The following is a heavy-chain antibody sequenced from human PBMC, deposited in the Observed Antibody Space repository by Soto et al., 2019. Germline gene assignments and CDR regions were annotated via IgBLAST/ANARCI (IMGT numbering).Heavy chain of an antibody. J-gene: IGHJ4*02. V-gene: IGHV1-69*02. CDR1: GGTFSSYT. CDR3: ARADSGQQTYYFAY. D-gene: IGHD5-12*01. CDR2: IIPILGIA. Sequence: QVQLVQSGAEVKKPGSSVKVSCKASGGTFSSYTISWVRQAPGQGLEWMGRIIPILGIANYAQKFRGRVTITADNSTSTAYMELSSLRSEDTAGYYCARADSGQQTYYFAYWGQGTLVTVSS.